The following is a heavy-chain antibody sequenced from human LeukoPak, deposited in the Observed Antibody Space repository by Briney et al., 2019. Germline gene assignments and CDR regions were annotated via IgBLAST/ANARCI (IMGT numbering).Heavy chain of an antibody. D-gene: IGHD6-13*01. Sequence: SETLSLTCTVSGGSISSGDYYWSWIRQPPGKGLEWIGYIYYSGSTYYNPSLKSRVTISVDTSKNQFSLKLSSVTAADTAVYYCARVFTGYSSSWYLAINGYWFDPWGQGTLVTVSS. CDR3: ARVFTGYSSSWYLAINGYWFDP. CDR2: IYYSGST. J-gene: IGHJ5*02. V-gene: IGHV4-30-4*01. CDR1: GGSISSGDYY.